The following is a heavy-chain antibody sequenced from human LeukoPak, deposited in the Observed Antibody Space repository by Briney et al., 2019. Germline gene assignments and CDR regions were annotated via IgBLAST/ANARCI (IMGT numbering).Heavy chain of an antibody. Sequence: GASMKVSCKASGGTFSSYTINWVRQAPGQGLEWMGRIITILGITNYAQNFQGRVTIRADKSTSTAYMELSDLRSEDTAVYYCATGTTTITAGAFDIWGQGTMVTVSS. D-gene: IGHD4-17*01. CDR3: ATGTTTITAGAFDI. CDR2: IITILGIT. J-gene: IGHJ3*02. CDR1: GGTFSSYT. V-gene: IGHV1-69*02.